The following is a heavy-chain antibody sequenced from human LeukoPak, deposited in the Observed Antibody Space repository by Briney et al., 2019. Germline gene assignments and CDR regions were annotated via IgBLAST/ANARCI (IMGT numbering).Heavy chain of an antibody. CDR3: ARRRQQQLVLRFYWYFDL. CDR1: GGSISSSSYY. V-gene: IGHV4-39*01. J-gene: IGHJ2*01. CDR2: IYYSGST. D-gene: IGHD6-13*01. Sequence: SSETLSPTCTVSGGSISSSSYYWGWIRQPPGKGLEWIGSIYYSGSTYYNPSLKSRVTISVDTSKNQFSLKLSSVTAADTAVYYCARRRQQQLVLRFYWYFDLWGRGTLVTVSS.